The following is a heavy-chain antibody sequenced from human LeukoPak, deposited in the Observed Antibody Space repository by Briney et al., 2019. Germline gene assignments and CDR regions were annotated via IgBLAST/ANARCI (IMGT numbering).Heavy chain of an antibody. CDR1: GFTFSTYS. CDR2: ISSSSGYI. V-gene: IGHV3-21*01. CDR3: ARDVGSSWAAFDP. D-gene: IGHD6-13*01. Sequence: KPGGSLRLSCAASGFTFSTYSMNWVRQAPGQGLEWVSSISSSSGYIYYTDSVKGRFTISRDNAKNSLYLQMNSLRAEDTAVYYCARDVGSSWAAFDPWGQGTLVTVSS. J-gene: IGHJ5*02.